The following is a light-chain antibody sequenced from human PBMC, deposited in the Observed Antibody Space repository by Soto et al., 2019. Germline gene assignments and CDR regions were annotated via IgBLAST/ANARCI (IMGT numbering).Light chain of an antibody. Sequence: DIQMTQSPSTLSASVGDRVTITCRASQSISRMLAWYQQKPGKAPKLLIYKASNLEGGVPSRFSGSGSGTEFTLTISSLQPDHFATYYCQHYNSYSSFGGGTKVEIK. CDR3: QHYNSYSS. CDR2: KAS. V-gene: IGKV1-5*03. CDR1: QSISRM. J-gene: IGKJ4*02.